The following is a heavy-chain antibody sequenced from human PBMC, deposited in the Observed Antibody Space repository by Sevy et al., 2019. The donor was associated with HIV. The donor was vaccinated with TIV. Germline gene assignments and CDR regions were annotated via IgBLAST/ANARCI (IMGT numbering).Heavy chain of an antibody. CDR2: INHSGST. J-gene: IGHJ4*02. V-gene: IGHV4-34*01. D-gene: IGHD3-22*01. Sequence: SETLSLTCAVYGGSFSGYYWSWIRQPPGKGLEWIGEINHSGSTNYNPSLKSRVTISVDTSKNQCSLKLSSVTAADTAVYYCARVAWYYDSSGYSRREYFDYWGQGTLVTVSS. CDR1: GGSFSGYY. CDR3: ARVAWYYDSSGYSRREYFDY.